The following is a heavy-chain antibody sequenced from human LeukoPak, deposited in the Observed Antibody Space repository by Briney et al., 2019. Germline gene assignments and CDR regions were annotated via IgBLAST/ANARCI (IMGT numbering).Heavy chain of an antibody. D-gene: IGHD2-15*01. J-gene: IGHJ6*02. CDR3: ARAGLAATHYYYYGMDV. Sequence: GGSLRLSCAASGFTFSGYAMHWVRQAPGKGLEWGAVISDDESNKYYTDSVKGRFTISRDNSKNTLYLQMNSLRAEDSALYYCARAGLAATHYYYYGMDVWGQGTTVTVSS. CDR1: GFTFSGYA. CDR2: ISDDESNK. V-gene: IGHV3-30-3*01.